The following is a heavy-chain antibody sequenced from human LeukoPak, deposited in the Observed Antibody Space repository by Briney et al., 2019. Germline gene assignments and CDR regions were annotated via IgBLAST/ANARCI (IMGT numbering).Heavy chain of an antibody. CDR2: TYYRSRWYN. CDR1: GDSVSSNSAA. J-gene: IGHJ4*02. Sequence: SQTLSLTCAISGDSVSSNSAAWNWIRQSPSRGLEWLGRTYYRSRWYNDYAVSVKSRITINPDTSKNQFSLQLNSVTPEDTAVYYCARGREDYYDSSGYYFSTYYFDYWGQGTLVTVSS. D-gene: IGHD3-22*01. V-gene: IGHV6-1*01. CDR3: ARGREDYYDSSGYYFSTYYFDY.